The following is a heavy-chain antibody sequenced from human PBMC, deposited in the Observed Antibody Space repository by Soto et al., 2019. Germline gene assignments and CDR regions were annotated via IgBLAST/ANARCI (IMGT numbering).Heavy chain of an antibody. CDR2: IYYSGST. CDR1: GGSVSSGSYY. CDR3: ARSGDPDY. D-gene: IGHD7-27*01. V-gene: IGHV4-61*01. Sequence: SETLSLTCTVSGGSVSSGSYYWSWIRQPPGKGLEWIGYIYYSGSTNYNPSLKSRVTISVDTSKNQFSLKLSSVTAADTAVYYCARSGDPDYWGQGTLVTVSS. J-gene: IGHJ4*02.